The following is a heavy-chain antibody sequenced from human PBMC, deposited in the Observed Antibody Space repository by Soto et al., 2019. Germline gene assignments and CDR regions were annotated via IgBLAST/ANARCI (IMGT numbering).Heavy chain of an antibody. D-gene: IGHD6-13*01. CDR3: ARTPGIAAAGTGFDY. CDR1: GVSISSGGYY. J-gene: IGHJ4*02. CDR2: IYYSGST. Sequence: SETLSLTCTVSGVSISSGGYYWSWIRQHPGEGLEWIGYIYYSGSTYYNPSLKSRVTISVDTSKNQFSLKLSSVTAADTAVYYCARTPGIAAAGTGFDYWGQGTLVTVSS. V-gene: IGHV4-31*03.